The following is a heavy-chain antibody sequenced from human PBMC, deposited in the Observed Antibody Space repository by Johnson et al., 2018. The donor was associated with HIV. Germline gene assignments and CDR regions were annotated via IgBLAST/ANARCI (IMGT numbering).Heavy chain of an antibody. D-gene: IGHD1-26*01. CDR1: GFTFSSYY. Sequence: VQLVESGGGLVQPGGSLRLSCAASGFTFSSYYMSWIRQAPGKGLEWVSYIASSDSPIYYADSVKGRFTISRDNAKNSLYLQMNTLRAEDTAVYYCAKDLFTEREDDVFDIWGQGTMVTVSS. V-gene: IGHV3-11*04. J-gene: IGHJ3*02. CDR3: AKDLFTEREDDVFDI. CDR2: IASSDSPI.